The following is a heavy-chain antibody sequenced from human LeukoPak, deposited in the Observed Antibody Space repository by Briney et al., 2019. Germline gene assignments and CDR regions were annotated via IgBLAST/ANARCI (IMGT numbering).Heavy chain of an antibody. CDR2: ISRSGSTI. J-gene: IGHJ4*02. CDR3: ARDRWELSYYFDF. CDR1: GFTFSNYE. D-gene: IGHD1-26*01. V-gene: IGHV3-48*03. Sequence: GGSLRLSCAASGFTFSNYEMNRVRQAPGKGLEWISYISRSGSTIYYADSVKGRFTISRDNAQNSLYLQMNSLRAEDTALYYCARDRWELSYYFDFWGQGALVTVSS.